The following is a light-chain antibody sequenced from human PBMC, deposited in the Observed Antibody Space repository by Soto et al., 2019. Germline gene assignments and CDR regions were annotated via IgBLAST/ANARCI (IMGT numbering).Light chain of an antibody. Sequence: QSALTQPASVSGSPGQSITISCTATSSDVGISFLVSWYQQHPGKAPKLMIYEVNKRPSGVSDRFSGSKSGNTASLTISGLQAQDEGEYSCCSYVGGSLYYVFGIETKRTV. CDR2: EVN. V-gene: IGLV2-23*02. CDR1: SSDVGISFL. CDR3: CSYVGGSLYYV. J-gene: IGLJ1*01.